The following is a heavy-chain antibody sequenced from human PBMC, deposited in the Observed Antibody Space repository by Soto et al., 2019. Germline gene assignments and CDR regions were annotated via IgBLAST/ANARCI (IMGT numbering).Heavy chain of an antibody. CDR1: GFTFSSSW. Sequence: EVQLVESGGGLVQPGGSLRLSCAASGFTFSSSWMSWVRQAPGKGLEWVANIKEDGSEKNYVDSMKGRFTISRDNAKNSLYLQMNSLIAEDTAVYYCATLSFTTLNMRAFDICGPGTMVTVSS. D-gene: IGHD1-26*01. J-gene: IGHJ3*02. CDR3: ATLSFTTLNMRAFDI. CDR2: IKEDGSEK. V-gene: IGHV3-7*01.